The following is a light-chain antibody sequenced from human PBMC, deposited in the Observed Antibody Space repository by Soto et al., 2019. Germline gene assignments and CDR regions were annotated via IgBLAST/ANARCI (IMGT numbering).Light chain of an antibody. CDR1: QSVSSK. Sequence: EIVLTQSPGTLSLSLGERATLSCRASQSVSSKLAWYQQKPGQAPRVLIYGASSRATGIPDRFGGSGSGTDFTLTISRLEPEDFAVYYCQQYGSSPRTFGQGTKLEI. J-gene: IGKJ2*01. CDR3: QQYGSSPRT. CDR2: GAS. V-gene: IGKV3-20*01.